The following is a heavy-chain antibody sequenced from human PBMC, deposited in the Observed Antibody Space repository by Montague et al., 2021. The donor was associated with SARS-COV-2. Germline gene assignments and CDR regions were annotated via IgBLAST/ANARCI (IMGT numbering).Heavy chain of an antibody. CDR2: ISWNSGSI. J-gene: IGHJ4*02. CDR3: AKDRGYYGSGGEFEY. CDR1: GFTFHDYA. D-gene: IGHD3-10*01. Sequence: SLRLSCAASGFTFHDYALHWVRQVPGKGLEWVSGISWNSGSIGYVDSVKGRFTISRDNVKNSLYLQMNSLRAEDTAVYYCAKDRGYYGSGGEFEYWGQGTLVTVSS. V-gene: IGHV3-9*01.